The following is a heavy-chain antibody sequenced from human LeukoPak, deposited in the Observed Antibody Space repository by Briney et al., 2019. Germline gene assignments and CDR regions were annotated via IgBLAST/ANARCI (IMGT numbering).Heavy chain of an antibody. CDR2: ISGSGGSI. CDR1: GFTFSSYA. J-gene: IGHJ4*02. CDR3: ANGRHAPGLLDY. V-gene: IGHV3-23*01. D-gene: IGHD1-14*01. Sequence: GGSLRLSCAASGFTFSSYAMRWVRQAPGRGLEWVSAISGSGGSIYYADSVKGRCTISRDNSKNTLYLQMNSLRAEDTAVYYCANGRHAPGLLDYWGQGTLVTVSS.